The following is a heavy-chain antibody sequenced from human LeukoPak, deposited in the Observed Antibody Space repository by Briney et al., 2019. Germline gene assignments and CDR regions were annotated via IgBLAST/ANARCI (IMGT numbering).Heavy chain of an antibody. CDR1: GGSVSSGTYY. V-gene: IGHV4-61*01. D-gene: IGHD6-13*01. CDR3: ARRRYSSTWYRDC. J-gene: IGHJ4*02. Sequence: SETLSLTCDVSGGSVSSGTYYWSWIRQPPGKGLEWIGYVYFNGSTNYNPSLKSRVTISVDTSKNQFSLKLSSVTAADTAVYYCARRRYSSTWYRDCWGQGTLVTVSS. CDR2: VYFNGST.